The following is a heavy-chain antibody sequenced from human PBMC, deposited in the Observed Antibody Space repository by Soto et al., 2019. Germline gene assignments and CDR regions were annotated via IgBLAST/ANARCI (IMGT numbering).Heavy chain of an antibody. CDR1: GSCISSGGYY. Sequence: SQTLSLTCTVSGSCISSGGYYWSWIHQHPGKSMQRLGYIYYSWSTYYNPSHKRRVTISVHTSKNQFSLQLSSATDAHTTQYNCAGDGESSYKKNGLDVWGQGTTVAVSS. D-gene: IGHD1-26*01. J-gene: IGHJ6*01. V-gene: IGHV4-31*03. CDR3: AGDGESSYKKNGLDV. CDR2: IYYSWST.